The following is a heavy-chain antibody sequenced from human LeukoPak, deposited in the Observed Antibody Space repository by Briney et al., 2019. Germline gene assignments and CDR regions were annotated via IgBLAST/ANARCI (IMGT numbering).Heavy chain of an antibody. CDR1: GGSISYYY. J-gene: IGHJ5*02. V-gene: IGHV4-59*01. CDR2: IYYTGST. D-gene: IGHD3-9*01. Sequence: PSETLSLTCTVSGGSISYYYWTWIRQSPGKGQEWIGQIYYTGSTYYNPSLKRRVTISVDTSRNQFSLNLTSVTAADTAVYHCARGGTYNDILSFDPWGQGTLVTVSS. CDR3: ARGGTYNDILSFDP.